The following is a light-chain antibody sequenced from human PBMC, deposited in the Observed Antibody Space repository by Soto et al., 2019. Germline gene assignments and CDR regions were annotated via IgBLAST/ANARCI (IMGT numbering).Light chain of an antibody. CDR3: QQNNRYWT. CDR2: KAS. V-gene: IGKV1-5*03. CDR1: QSISIW. J-gene: IGKJ1*01. Sequence: DIQMTQSPSTLSASVGDRVTITCRASQSISIWLAWYQHKPGKAPKLLIYKASSLESGVPSRFSGSGSGTEFTITISRLLPDGFATYFCQQNNRYWTFGQGTKVEIK.